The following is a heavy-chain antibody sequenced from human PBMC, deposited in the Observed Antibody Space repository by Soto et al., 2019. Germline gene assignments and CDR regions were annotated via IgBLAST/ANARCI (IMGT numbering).Heavy chain of an antibody. D-gene: IGHD5-12*01. CDR2: IYYSGST. V-gene: IGHV4-59*01. Sequence: QVQLQESGPGLVKPSETLSLTCTVSGGSISSYYWSWIRQPPGKGLEWIGYIYYSGSTNYNPSLTSLVTISVDTSTNQFSLKLSSVTAADTAVYYCARGYRCYDDAFDIWGQGTMVTVSS. CDR1: GGSISSYY. J-gene: IGHJ3*02. CDR3: ARGYRCYDDAFDI.